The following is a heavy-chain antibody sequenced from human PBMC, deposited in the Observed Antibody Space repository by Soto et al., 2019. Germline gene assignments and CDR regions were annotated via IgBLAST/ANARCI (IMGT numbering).Heavy chain of an antibody. V-gene: IGHV1-69*12. D-gene: IGHD2-15*01. CDR2: IIPIFGTA. J-gene: IGHJ6*02. CDR3: ARALGYCSGGSCYSGNYYYGMDV. Sequence: QVQLVQSGAEVKKPGSSVKVSCKASGGTFSSYAISWVRQAPGQGLEWMGGIIPIFGTANYAQKFQGRVTITADESTSTAYMELSSLRSEDTAVYYCARALGYCSGGSCYSGNYYYGMDVWGQGTTVTVSS. CDR1: GGTFSSYA.